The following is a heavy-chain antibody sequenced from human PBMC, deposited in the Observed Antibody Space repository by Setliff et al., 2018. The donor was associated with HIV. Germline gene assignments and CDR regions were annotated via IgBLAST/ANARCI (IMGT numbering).Heavy chain of an antibody. CDR1: GGSISSGRNY. Sequence: KPSETLSLTCTVSGGSISSGRNYWSWIRQTAGKGLEWIGRIYTSGSTNYNPSLKSRVTISVDTSKNQFSLNLSSVTAADTAVYYCARENIAARPGAFDIWGQGTVVTVSS. J-gene: IGHJ3*02. D-gene: IGHD6-6*01. CDR3: ARENIAARPGAFDI. V-gene: IGHV4-61*02. CDR2: IYTSGST.